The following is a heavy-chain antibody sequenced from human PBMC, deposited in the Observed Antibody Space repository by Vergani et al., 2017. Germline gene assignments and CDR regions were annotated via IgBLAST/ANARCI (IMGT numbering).Heavy chain of an antibody. D-gene: IGHD5-12*01. V-gene: IGHV3-33*01. CDR1: GFTFSSYG. CDR3: VRDRSRYSGYDLYYGMDV. CDR2: IWYYGSNV. Sequence: QVQLVESGGGVVQPGRSLRLSCAASGFTFSSYGMHWVRQAPGKGLEWVAVIWYYGSNVYYAGSVKGRFTISRDNSKNTLYLQMNSLRAEDAAVYYCVRDRSRYSGYDLYYGMDVWGQGP. J-gene: IGHJ6*02.